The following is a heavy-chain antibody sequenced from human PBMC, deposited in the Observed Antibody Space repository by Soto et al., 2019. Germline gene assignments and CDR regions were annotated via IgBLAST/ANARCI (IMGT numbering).Heavy chain of an antibody. Sequence: LSLTCTVSGGSISSYYWSWIRQPPGKGLEWIGYIYYSGSTNYNPSLKSRVTISVDTSKNQFSLKLSSVTAADTAVYYCARLSDYDFWSGRGSGMDVWGQGTTVTVSS. CDR2: IYYSGST. V-gene: IGHV4-59*01. CDR3: ARLSDYDFWSGRGSGMDV. D-gene: IGHD3-3*01. J-gene: IGHJ6*02. CDR1: GGSISSYY.